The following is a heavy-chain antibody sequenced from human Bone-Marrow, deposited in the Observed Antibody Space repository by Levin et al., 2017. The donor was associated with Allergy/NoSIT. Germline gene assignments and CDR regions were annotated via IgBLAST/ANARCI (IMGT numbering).Heavy chain of an antibody. J-gene: IGHJ4*02. D-gene: IGHD4-17*01. CDR3: ARARGEENDYEECGPPPIKCYFDY. CDR1: GGSINRGGYF. Sequence: PSETLSLTCSVAGGSINRGGYFWSWIRQHPGKGLEWIGNIYWNGSTNYNPSLKSRVTMTVDTSRNQFALKLLSVTAADTTVDDGARARGEENDYEECGPPPIKCYFDYWGQGRLVIVS. CDR2: IYWNGST. V-gene: IGHV4-31*03.